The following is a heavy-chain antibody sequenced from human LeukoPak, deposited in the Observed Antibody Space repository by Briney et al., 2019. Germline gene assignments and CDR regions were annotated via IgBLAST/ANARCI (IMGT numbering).Heavy chain of an antibody. D-gene: IGHD2-15*01. V-gene: IGHV3-30*18. CDR1: GFTFNNYG. Sequence: PGRSLRLSCAASGFTFNNYGMHWVRQAPGKGLEWVAVISYDGGNKYYADSVKGRFTISRDNFKNTLYLQMNSLRDEDTAVFYCAKGLEYCSVGKCLVDYWGQGTLVTVSS. CDR2: ISYDGGNK. CDR3: AKGLEYCSVGKCLVDY. J-gene: IGHJ4*02.